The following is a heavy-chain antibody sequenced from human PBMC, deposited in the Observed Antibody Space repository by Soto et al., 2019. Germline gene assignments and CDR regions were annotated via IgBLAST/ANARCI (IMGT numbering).Heavy chain of an antibody. CDR1: GGTFSSYA. J-gene: IGHJ2*01. V-gene: IGHV1-69*12. D-gene: IGHD6-25*01. CDR3: AQTLGLAAAGPGRFDL. Sequence: QVQLVQSGDEVKKPGSSVKVSCKASGGTFSSYAISWVRQAPGHGLEWLGGIIPLFGRANYAQKFQGRVTITAAASTSTAYRELSSLRSEDTAVYYCAQTLGLAAAGPGRFDLWGRGTLVTVSS. CDR2: IIPLFGRA.